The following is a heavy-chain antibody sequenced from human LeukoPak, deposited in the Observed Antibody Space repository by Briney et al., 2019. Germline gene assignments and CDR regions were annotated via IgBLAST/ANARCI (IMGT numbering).Heavy chain of an antibody. CDR3: ARDRSWGYSSSWYVSAYFDY. J-gene: IGHJ4*02. V-gene: IGHV3-48*03. D-gene: IGHD6-13*01. Sequence: PGGSLRLSCAASGFTFSSYEMNWVRQAPGKGLEWVSYISSSGSTIYYADSVKGRFTISRDNAKNSLYLQMNSLRAEDTAVYYCARDRSWGYSSSWYVSAYFDYWGQGTLVTVSS. CDR2: ISSSGSTI. CDR1: GFTFSSYE.